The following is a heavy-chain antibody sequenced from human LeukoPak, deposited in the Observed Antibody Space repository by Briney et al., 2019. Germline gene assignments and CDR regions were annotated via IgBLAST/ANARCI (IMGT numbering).Heavy chain of an antibody. D-gene: IGHD5-12*01. J-gene: IGHJ5*02. V-gene: IGHV3-74*01. CDR3: ARSASGYDA. CDR1: GFPFSGYW. Sequence: GGSLRLSCAASGFPFSGYWMHWVRQAPGKGLVWVSRIDDDGAGTTYADSVKGRFTISRDNAKNTLYLQMNSLRVEDTAVYYCARSASGYDAWGQGALVTVSS. CDR2: IDDDGAGT.